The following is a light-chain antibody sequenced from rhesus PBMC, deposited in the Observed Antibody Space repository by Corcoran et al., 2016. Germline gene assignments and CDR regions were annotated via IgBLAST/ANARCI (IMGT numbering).Light chain of an antibody. Sequence: EIVMTQSPATLSLSPGERATLSCRARQRVSSNLAWYQQKPGQAPRLLNSYASNRLTGIPDRISGSGSGTDFTLTISSLEPEDVGVYYCQQYNNWYSFVQGTKVKIK. CDR1: QRVSSN. J-gene: IGKJ2*01. CDR2: YAS. V-gene: IGKV3-35*01. CDR3: QQYNNWYS.